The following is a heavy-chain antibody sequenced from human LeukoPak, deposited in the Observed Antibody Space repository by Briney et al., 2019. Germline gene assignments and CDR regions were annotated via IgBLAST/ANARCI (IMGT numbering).Heavy chain of an antibody. D-gene: IGHD6-19*01. CDR3: ARGPRQWLDYYYYYGMDV. CDR2: IWYDGSNK. J-gene: IGHJ6*02. V-gene: IGHV3-33*01. CDR1: GFTLSSYG. Sequence: GRSLRLSCAAPGFTLSSYGMHWVRQAPGKGLEWVAVIWYDGSNKYYADSVKGRFTISRDNSKNTLYLQMNSLRAEDTAVYYCARGPRQWLDYYYYYGMDVWGQGTTVTVSS.